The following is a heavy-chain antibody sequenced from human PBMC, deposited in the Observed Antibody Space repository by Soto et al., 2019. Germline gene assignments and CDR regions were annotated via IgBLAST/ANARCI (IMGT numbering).Heavy chain of an antibody. CDR2: IIPILGIA. CDR3: ASLSPGYRSSWPDY. J-gene: IGHJ4*02. D-gene: IGHD6-13*01. V-gene: IGHV1-69*02. Sequence: GASVKVSCKASGGTFSSYTISWVRQAPGQGLEWMGRIIPILGIANYAQKFQGRVTITADKSTSTAYMELSSLRSEDTAVYYCASLSPGYRSSWPDYWGQGTLVTVSS. CDR1: GGTFSSYT.